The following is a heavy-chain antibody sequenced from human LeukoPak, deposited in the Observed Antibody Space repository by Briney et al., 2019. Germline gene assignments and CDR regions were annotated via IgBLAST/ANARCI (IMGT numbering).Heavy chain of an antibody. Sequence: SETLSLTCTVSGGSITNSRYYWGWIRQPPGKGLEWIGNIYSSGSTYYSPSLKSRVTISVDTSTNQFSLKLSSVTAADAASYYCAKCYSFLDGFDIWGQGTMVSVSS. V-gene: IGHV4-39*01. D-gene: IGHD2-15*01. CDR3: AKCYSFLDGFDI. J-gene: IGHJ3*02. CDR2: IYSSGST. CDR1: GGSITNSRYY.